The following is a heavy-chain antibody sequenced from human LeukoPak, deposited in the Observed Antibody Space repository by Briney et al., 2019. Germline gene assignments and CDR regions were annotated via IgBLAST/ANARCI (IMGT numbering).Heavy chain of an antibody. D-gene: IGHD5/OR15-5a*01. Sequence: ASVKVSCKASGYTFNTHSITWVRQAPGQGLEWMGWINPNSGGTNYAQKFQGRVTMTRDTSISTAYMELSRLRSDDTAVYFCAREATYGVYAQDYWGQGTLVTVSS. CDR1: GYTFNTHS. J-gene: IGHJ4*02. CDR2: INPNSGGT. CDR3: AREATYGVYAQDY. V-gene: IGHV1-2*02.